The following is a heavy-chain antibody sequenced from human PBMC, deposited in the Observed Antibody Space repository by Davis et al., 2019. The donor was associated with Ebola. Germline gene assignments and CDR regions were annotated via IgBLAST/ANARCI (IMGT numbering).Heavy chain of an antibody. J-gene: IGHJ6*03. CDR3: ARGKSAMGDYYYYYMDV. Sequence: SVKVSCKASGGTFSSYAISWVRQAPGQGLEWMGGIIPIFGTANYAQKFQGGVTITADESTSTAYMELSSLRSEDTAVYYCARGKSAMGDYYYYYMDVWGKGTTVTVSS. D-gene: IGHD5-18*01. CDR1: GGTFSSYA. CDR2: IIPIFGTA. V-gene: IGHV1-69*13.